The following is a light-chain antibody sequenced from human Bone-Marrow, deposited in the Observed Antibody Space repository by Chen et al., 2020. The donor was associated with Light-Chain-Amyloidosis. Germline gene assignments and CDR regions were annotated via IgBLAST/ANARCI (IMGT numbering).Light chain of an antibody. J-gene: IGKJ1*01. CDR2: GAS. V-gene: IGKV3-15*01. Sequence: EVVLTPSPATLSVSPGERATLSCRASQSVSSNLAWYQHKPGQAPRLLIYGASSRATGVPPRFSGSGSGTDFTLTITSLQSEDSAVYYCQQYGLTFGQGTKVEIK. CDR3: QQYGLT. CDR1: QSVSSN.